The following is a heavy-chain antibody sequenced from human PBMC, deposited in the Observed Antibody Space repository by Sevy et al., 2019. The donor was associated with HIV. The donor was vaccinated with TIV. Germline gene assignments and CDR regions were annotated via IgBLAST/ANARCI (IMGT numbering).Heavy chain of an antibody. V-gene: IGHV3-30*04. Sequence: GGSLRLSCAASGFRFSDYDIHWVRQAPGKGLEWVAVISDDGSHKDYADSVKGRFTISRDNSKNTLYVQMNSLKAEDTAVYYCVSFDYYDSSGSHPGYFDYWGQGTLVTVSS. CDR3: VSFDYYDSSGSHPGYFDY. CDR1: GFRFSDYD. D-gene: IGHD3-22*01. J-gene: IGHJ4*02. CDR2: ISDDGSHK.